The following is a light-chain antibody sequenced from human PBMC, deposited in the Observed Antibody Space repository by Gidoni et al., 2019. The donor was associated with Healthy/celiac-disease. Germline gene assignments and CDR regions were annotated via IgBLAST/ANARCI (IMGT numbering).Light chain of an antibody. CDR1: QSVSSSY. Sequence: DIVLTQSPGTLSLAPGARATLSCRASQSVSSSYLAWYQQKPGQAPRLLIYGASSRATGIPDRFSGSGSGTDFTLTISRLEPEDFAVYYCQQYGSSPVLTFGGGTKVEIK. CDR2: GAS. CDR3: QQYGSSPVLT. J-gene: IGKJ4*01. V-gene: IGKV3-20*01.